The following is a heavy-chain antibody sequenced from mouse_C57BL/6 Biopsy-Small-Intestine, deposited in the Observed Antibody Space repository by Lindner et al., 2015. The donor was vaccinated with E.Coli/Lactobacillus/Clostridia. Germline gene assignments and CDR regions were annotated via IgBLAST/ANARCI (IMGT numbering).Heavy chain of an antibody. J-gene: IGHJ2*01. CDR2: INPTTGGT. CDR3: ARSHAEGDF. V-gene: IGHV1-42*01. Sequence: VQLQESGPELVKPGASVKISCKASGYSFTGYFINWVKQSPEKSLEWIGEINPTTGGTTYNQKFKAKATLTVDTSSSTAYMQFKNLTSKDSAVYYCARSHAEGDFWGQGTTLTVSS. CDR1: GYSFTGYF.